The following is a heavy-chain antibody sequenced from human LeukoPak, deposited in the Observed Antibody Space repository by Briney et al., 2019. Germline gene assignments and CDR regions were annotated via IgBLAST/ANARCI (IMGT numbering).Heavy chain of an antibody. D-gene: IGHD6-19*01. V-gene: IGHV4-59*01. J-gene: IGHJ5*02. CDR2: IYYSGTT. Sequence: SETLSLTCTVSGGSISGNYWSWIRQPPGTGLEWIGYIYYSGTTNYNPSLKSRVTISLDASKNQFSLKLSSVTAADTAVYYCARLQAVARTSDWFDPWGQGTLVTVSS. CDR3: ARLQAVARTSDWFDP. CDR1: GGSISGNY.